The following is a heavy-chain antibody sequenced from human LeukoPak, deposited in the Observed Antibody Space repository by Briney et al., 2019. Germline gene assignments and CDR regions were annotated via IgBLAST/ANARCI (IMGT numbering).Heavy chain of an antibody. CDR2: ISGSGGST. V-gene: IGHV3-23*01. D-gene: IGHD2/OR15-2a*01. J-gene: IGHJ3*02. Sequence: PGGSLRLSCAASGFTFSSYSMNWVRQAPGKGLEWVSAISGSGGSTYYADSVKGRFTISRDNSKNTLYLQMNSLRAEDTAVYYCAKDLFLSNRGAFDIWGQGTMVTVSS. CDR3: AKDLFLSNRGAFDI. CDR1: GFTFSSYS.